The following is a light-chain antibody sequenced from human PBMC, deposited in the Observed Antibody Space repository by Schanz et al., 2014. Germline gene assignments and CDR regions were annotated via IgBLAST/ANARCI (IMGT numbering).Light chain of an antibody. J-gene: IGKJ1*01. CDR2: SAS. V-gene: IGKV3-15*01. Sequence: EIVLTQSPATLSVSPGERVTLSCRASQSVRDNLAWYQQKPGQTPRLLIYSASTRATGVPARFSGSGSGTDFTLTISRLEPEDFAVYYCQQYGNSPRTFGQGTTV. CDR3: QQYGNSPRT. CDR1: QSVRDN.